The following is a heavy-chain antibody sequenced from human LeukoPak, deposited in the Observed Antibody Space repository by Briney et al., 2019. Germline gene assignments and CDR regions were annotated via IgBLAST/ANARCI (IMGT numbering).Heavy chain of an antibody. CDR1: GGTFSSYA. Sequence: GASVKVSCKASGGTFSSYAMSWVRQAPGKGLEWVSAISGSGGSTYYADSVKGRFTISRDNSKNTLYLQMNNLRAEDTAVYYCAKVCSGGSCYFVYWGQGTLVTVSS. CDR3: AKVCSGGSCYFVY. CDR2: ISGSGGST. J-gene: IGHJ4*02. D-gene: IGHD2-15*01. V-gene: IGHV3-23*01.